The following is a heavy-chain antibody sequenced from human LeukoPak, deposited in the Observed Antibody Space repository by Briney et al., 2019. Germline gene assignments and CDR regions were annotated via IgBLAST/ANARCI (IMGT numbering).Heavy chain of an antibody. Sequence: SETLSLTCTVSGDSISGYYWNWIRQPPGKGLEWIGFIYSSGSTNYNPSLKSRVTISLDTSKNQFSLKLSSVTAAHTAVYYCARRRSFDSDGYWYYFDYWGQGALVTVSS. D-gene: IGHD3-22*01. V-gene: IGHV4-59*08. CDR1: GDSISGYY. CDR3: ARRRSFDSDGYWYYFDY. CDR2: IYSSGST. J-gene: IGHJ4*02.